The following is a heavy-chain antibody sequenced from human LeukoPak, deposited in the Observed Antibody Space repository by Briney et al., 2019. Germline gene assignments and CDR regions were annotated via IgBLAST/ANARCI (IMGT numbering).Heavy chain of an antibody. D-gene: IGHD5-12*01. CDR1: GVSISSYY. J-gene: IGHJ6*02. CDR2: IYYSGST. Sequence: SETLSPTCTVSGVSISSYYWSWIRQPPGKGLEWIGYIYYSGSTNYNPSLKSRVTISVDTSKNQFSLKLSSVTAADTAVYYCARVRRGYSGFRNGMDVWGQGTTVTVSS. V-gene: IGHV4-59*01. CDR3: ARVRRGYSGFRNGMDV.